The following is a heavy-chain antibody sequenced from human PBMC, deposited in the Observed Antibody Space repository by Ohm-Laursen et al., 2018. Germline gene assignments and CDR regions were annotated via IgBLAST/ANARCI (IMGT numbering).Heavy chain of an antibody. CDR2: INPSGGST. D-gene: IGHD3-22*01. Sequence: SSVKVSCKASGYTFTSYYIHWVRQAPGQGLEWMGIINPSGGSTSYAQNFQGRVTMTRDTSTSTLYMELSSLRSEDTAVYYCATTPNLYESSGYYYLAYWGQGTLVTVSS. V-gene: IGHV1-46*01. CDR1: GYTFTSYY. CDR3: ATTPNLYESSGYYYLAY. J-gene: IGHJ4*02.